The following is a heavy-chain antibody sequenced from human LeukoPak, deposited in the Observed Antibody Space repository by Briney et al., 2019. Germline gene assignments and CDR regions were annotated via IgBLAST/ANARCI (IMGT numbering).Heavy chain of an antibody. CDR2: FYHSGST. V-gene: IGHV4-4*02. D-gene: IGHD2-15*01. CDR3: ARVLNRGSWYGSYYFDY. Sequence: SGTLSLTCAVSGGSISSSNWWSWVRQPPGKGLEWIGEFYHSGSTNYNPSLKSRVTISVDKSKNQFSLKPSSVTAADTAVYYCARVLNRGSWYGSYYFDYWGQGTLVTVSS. J-gene: IGHJ4*02. CDR1: GGSISSSNW.